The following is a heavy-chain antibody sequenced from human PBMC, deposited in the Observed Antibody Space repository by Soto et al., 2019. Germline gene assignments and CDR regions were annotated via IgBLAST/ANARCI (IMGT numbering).Heavy chain of an antibody. J-gene: IGHJ4*02. Sequence: TSETLSLTCTVSGGSISSYYWSWIRQPPGKGLEWIGYIYYSGSTNYNPSLKSRVTISVDTSKNQFSLKLSSVTAADTAVYYCARTPGSSGWLFDYWGQGTLVTVSS. CDR3: ARTPGSSGWLFDY. CDR2: IYYSGST. CDR1: GGSISSYY. D-gene: IGHD6-19*01. V-gene: IGHV4-59*01.